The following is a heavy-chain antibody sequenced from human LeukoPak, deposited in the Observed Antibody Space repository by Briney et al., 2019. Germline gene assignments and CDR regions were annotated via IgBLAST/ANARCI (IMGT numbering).Heavy chain of an antibody. D-gene: IGHD5/OR15-5a*01. Sequence: GASVKVSCKASGYTFTGYYIHYVRQALGQGLEWMGWINPNTGDTKYAQEFQGRVTMTRDTSISIAYMELSRLRSDDTTVYYCARQSLRNFDYWGQGTLVTVSS. J-gene: IGHJ4*02. CDR1: GYTFTGYY. V-gene: IGHV1-2*02. CDR2: INPNTGDT. CDR3: ARQSLRNFDY.